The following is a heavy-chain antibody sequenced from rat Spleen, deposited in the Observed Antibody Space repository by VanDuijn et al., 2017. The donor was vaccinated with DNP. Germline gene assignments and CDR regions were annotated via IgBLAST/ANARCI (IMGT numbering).Heavy chain of an antibody. Sequence: EVQLVESGGGLVQPGRSLKLSCAASGFTFSNYGMHWIRQAPTKGLEWVATIIYDGSRTYYRDSVKGRFTISRDNPKSTLYLQMDSLRSEDTATYYCTTLITFMSGWSQGTSVTVSS. V-gene: IGHV5-19*01. J-gene: IGHJ4*01. CDR1: GFTFSNYG. D-gene: IGHD1-1*01. CDR3: TTLITFMSG. CDR2: IIYDGSRT.